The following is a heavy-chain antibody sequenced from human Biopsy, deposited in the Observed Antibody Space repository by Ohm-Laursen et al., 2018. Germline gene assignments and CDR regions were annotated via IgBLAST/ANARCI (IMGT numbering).Heavy chain of an antibody. CDR3: ARDRGYYSDRTVPGYFDL. V-gene: IGHV4-59*01. CDR1: GDSISSYY. J-gene: IGHJ2*01. CDR2: VYYTGST. D-gene: IGHD3-22*01. Sequence: SETLSLTCTVSGDSISSYYWSWIRQSPGKGLEWIGYVYYTGSTGYNPSLQSRVTISVDTSKNHFSLRLRSVTPADTAIYYCARDRGYYSDRTVPGYFDLWGRGTLATVSS.